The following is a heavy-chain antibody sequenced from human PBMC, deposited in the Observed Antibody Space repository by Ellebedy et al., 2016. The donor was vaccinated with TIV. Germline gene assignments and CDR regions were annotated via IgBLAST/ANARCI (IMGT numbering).Heavy chain of an antibody. CDR1: GYSFTDFY. CDR2: INPNSGDT. J-gene: IGHJ3*02. CDR3: AKVGGSGWPNFVFDI. Sequence: ASVKVSXXASGYSFTDFYIHWVRQAPGQGLEWMGWINPNSGDTNYAQKFQGRVTMTRDTSINTAYMELSGLRSDDTALYYCAKVGGSGWPNFVFDIWGQGTMVTVSS. V-gene: IGHV1-2*02. D-gene: IGHD6-19*01.